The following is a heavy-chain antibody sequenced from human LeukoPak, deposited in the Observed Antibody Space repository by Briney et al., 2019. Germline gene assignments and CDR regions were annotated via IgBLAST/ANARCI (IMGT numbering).Heavy chain of an antibody. CDR2: IYYSGST. Sequence: PSETLSLTCTVSGGSISSYYWSWIRQPPGKGLEWIGYIYYSGSTNYNPSLKSRVTISVDTSKNQFSLKLSSVTAADTAVYYCAREGHGYYFDYWGQGTLVTVSS. CDR3: AREGHGYYFDY. J-gene: IGHJ4*02. CDR1: GGSISSYY. V-gene: IGHV4-59*01.